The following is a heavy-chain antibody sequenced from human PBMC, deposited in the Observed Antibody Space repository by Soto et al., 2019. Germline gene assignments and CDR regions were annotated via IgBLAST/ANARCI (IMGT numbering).Heavy chain of an antibody. Sequence: QVQLVQSGGEMKKSGASVTISCEASWYNFNTFGIHWVRQAPGQGLEWMGCLTAYDGKRNYAQKSQDRLTITRDKSARTGYMELRSLGSDDRAVYFCATGLTFDDVDFWAQGALVGVSS. CDR1: WYNFNTFG. CDR3: ATGLTFDDVDF. CDR2: LTAYDGKR. J-gene: IGHJ4*02. V-gene: IGHV1-18*01.